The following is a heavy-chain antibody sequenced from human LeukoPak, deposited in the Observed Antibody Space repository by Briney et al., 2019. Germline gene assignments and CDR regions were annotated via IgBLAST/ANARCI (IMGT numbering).Heavy chain of an antibody. D-gene: IGHD3-10*02. V-gene: IGHV3-23*01. CDR2: ISYSGGST. CDR3: AELGITMIGGV. J-gene: IGHJ6*04. Sequence: PGGSLRLSCAASGFTFSNYAMNWVRQAPGKGLEWGSGISYSGGSTYYADSVKGRFTISRDNAKNSLYLQMNSLRAEDTAVYYCAELGITMIGGVWGKGTTVTISS. CDR1: GFTFSNYA.